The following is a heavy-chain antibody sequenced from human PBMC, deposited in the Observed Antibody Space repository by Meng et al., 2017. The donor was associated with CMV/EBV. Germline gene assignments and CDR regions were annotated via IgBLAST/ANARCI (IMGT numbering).Heavy chain of an antibody. CDR3: ARGWGADIVAVPAAQKIFDY. CDR1: SFSGYY. J-gene: IGHJ4*02. D-gene: IGHD2-2*01. CDR2: INHSGST. V-gene: IGHV4-34*01. Sequence: SFSGYYWSWIRQPPGKGLEWIGEINHSGSTNYHPSLKSRVTISVDTSKNQFSLKLSSVTAADTAVYYCARGWGADIVAVPAAQKIFDYWGQGTLVTVSS.